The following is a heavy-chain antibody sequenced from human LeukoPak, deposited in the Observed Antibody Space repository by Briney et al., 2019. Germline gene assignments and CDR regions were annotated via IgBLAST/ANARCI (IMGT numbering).Heavy chain of an antibody. CDR2: INSDGSST. CDR1: GFTFSSYW. D-gene: IGHD3-22*01. Sequence: PGGSLRLSCAASGFTFSSYWMHWVRQAPGKGLVWVSRINSDGSSTSYADSVKGRFTISRDNAKNTLYLQMNSLRAEDTAVYYCARGYDSSGYLSYWGQGTLVTVSS. V-gene: IGHV3-74*01. J-gene: IGHJ4*02. CDR3: ARGYDSSGYLSY.